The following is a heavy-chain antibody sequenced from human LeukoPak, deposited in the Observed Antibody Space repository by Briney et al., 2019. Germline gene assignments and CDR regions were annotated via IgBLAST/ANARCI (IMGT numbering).Heavy chain of an antibody. D-gene: IGHD5-18*01. CDR2: IYYSGSS. J-gene: IGHJ4*02. V-gene: IGHV4-59*01. Sequence: PSETLSLTCTVSRGSISRYYWGWIRHAPGEGVEGIGYIYYSGSSNYNPSLKSRVTISVGTSKHQFSLKLNSVTAADTAVYYCAIDSEYNYGFDYWGQGTLVTVSS. CDR1: RGSISRYY. CDR3: AIDSEYNYGFDY.